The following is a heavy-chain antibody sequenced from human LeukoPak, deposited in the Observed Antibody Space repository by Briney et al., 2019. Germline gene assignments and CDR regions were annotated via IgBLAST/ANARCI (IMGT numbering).Heavy chain of an antibody. CDR1: GFTFSSYA. J-gene: IGHJ3*02. Sequence: GGSLRLSCAASGFTFSSYAMHWVRQAPGKGLEWVALISHDGSNKYYADSVKGRFTISRDNSKNTLYLQMNSLRAEDTAVYYCAKGIDAFDIWGQGTMVTVSS. CDR2: ISHDGSNK. CDR3: AKGIDAFDI. V-gene: IGHV3-30*04.